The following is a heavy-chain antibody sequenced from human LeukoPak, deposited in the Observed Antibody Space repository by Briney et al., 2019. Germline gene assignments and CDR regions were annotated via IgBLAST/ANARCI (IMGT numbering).Heavy chain of an antibody. D-gene: IGHD1-26*01. CDR3: ARGKSGSYGTKGY. J-gene: IGHJ4*02. V-gene: IGHV3-7*01. Sequence: GGSLRLSCAASGFIFSSYWMSWVRQAPGKGLEWVANIKQDGSEKYYVDSVKGRFTISRDNTKNSLYLQMKSLRVEETAVYYCARGKSGSYGTKGYWGQGPLVTVSS. CDR2: IKQDGSEK. CDR1: GFIFSSYW.